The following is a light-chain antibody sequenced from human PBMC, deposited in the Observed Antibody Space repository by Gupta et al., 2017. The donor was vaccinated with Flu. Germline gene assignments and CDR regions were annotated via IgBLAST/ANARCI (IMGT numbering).Light chain of an antibody. V-gene: IGKV3-11*01. Sequence: EIVLTQSPATLSLSPGERATLSCRASESVSHYLAWYQQKPDQAPRLLIYDASNRATGIPARFSGSGAGTDFILTISSLEPEDFAVYFCHQRYSCPYTFGQGTKLEIK. CDR1: ESVSHY. CDR2: DAS. CDR3: HQRYSCPYT. J-gene: IGKJ2*01.